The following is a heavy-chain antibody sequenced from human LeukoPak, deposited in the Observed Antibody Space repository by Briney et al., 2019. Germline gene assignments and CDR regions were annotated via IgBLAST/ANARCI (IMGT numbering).Heavy chain of an antibody. V-gene: IGHV3-53*01. J-gene: IGHJ6*02. CDR2: IYSGGST. CDR3: ARDRNSDHTYYGMDV. Sequence: GGSLRLSCVVSGFTVSSNYMSWVRQAPGKGLGWVSVIYSGGSTYYADSVKGRFTISRDNSKNTLYLQMNSLRAEDTAVYYCARDRNSDHTYYGMDVWGQGTTVTVSS. CDR1: GFTVSSNY. D-gene: IGHD3-10*01.